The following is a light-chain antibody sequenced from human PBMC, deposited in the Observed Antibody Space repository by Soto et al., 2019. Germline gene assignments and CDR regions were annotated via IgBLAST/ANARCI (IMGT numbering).Light chain of an antibody. V-gene: IGKV1-17*01. CDR3: LQHNSYPWT. CDR2: AAS. Sequence: IQVTQSPSSLSASVGDRVTITCRTSQGIRSALGWYQQKPGKVPKLLIYAASTLQSGVPSRFSGSGSGRDFTLTISSLQPEDFATYYCLQHNSYPWTFGQGTKVEIK. J-gene: IGKJ1*01. CDR1: QGIRSA.